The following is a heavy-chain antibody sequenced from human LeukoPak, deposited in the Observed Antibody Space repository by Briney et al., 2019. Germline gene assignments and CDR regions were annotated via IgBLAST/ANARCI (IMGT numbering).Heavy chain of an antibody. D-gene: IGHD2-15*01. CDR2: IYSGGST. CDR3: ARGRSSARPYYFDY. V-gene: IGHV3-66*01. CDR1: GFTVSSNY. Sequence: PGMSLRLSCAASGFTVSSNYMSWVRQAPGKGLEWVSVIYSGGSTYYADSVKGRFTISRDNSTNTLYLQMNSLRAEATAVYYCARGRSSARPYYFDYWGQGTLVTVPS. J-gene: IGHJ4*02.